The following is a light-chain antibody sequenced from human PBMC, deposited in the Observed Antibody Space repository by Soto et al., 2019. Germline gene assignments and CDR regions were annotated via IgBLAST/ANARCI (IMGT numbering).Light chain of an antibody. Sequence: DIVMTHSPDSLAVSLGESATINCKSSQSVLYSSNNKNYLAWYQQKPGQPPKLLIYWASTRESGVPDRFSGSGSGTDFTLTISSLQAEDVAVYYCQQYYSTWTFGQGTKVEIK. V-gene: IGKV4-1*01. CDR1: QSVLYSSNNKNY. CDR3: QQYYSTWT. CDR2: WAS. J-gene: IGKJ1*01.